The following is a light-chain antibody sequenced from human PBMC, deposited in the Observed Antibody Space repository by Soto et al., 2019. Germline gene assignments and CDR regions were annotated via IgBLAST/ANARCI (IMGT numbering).Light chain of an antibody. CDR3: QQANSFPLT. J-gene: IGKJ3*01. V-gene: IGKV1-12*01. CDR2: AAA. Sequence: DIQMTQSPSSVSASVGDRVTITCRASQGIGSWLGWYQQKPGKAPKLLIYAAASLQSGVPSRFSATFSGTEFTLTISSLQPEDLATHFCQQANSFPLTFGPGTKVDLK. CDR1: QGIGSW.